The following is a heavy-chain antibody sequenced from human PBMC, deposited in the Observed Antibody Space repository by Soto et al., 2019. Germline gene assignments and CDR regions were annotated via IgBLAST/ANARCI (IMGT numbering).Heavy chain of an antibody. CDR1: GGSFNDYF. CDR2: INHRGTT. Sequence: SETLSLTCAVYGGSFNDYFWSWIRQPPGKGLEWIGEINHRGTTNYIPSLKRRVTVSVDTSKSQFSLKLISVTAADSAVYFCARLEGLATISYYFDFWGQGALVTVSS. J-gene: IGHJ4*02. V-gene: IGHV4-34*01. D-gene: IGHD3-9*01. CDR3: ARLEGLATISYYFDF.